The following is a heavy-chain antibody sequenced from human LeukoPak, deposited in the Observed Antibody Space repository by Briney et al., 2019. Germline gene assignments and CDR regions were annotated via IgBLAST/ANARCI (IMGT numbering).Heavy chain of an antibody. D-gene: IGHD6-13*01. V-gene: IGHV1-2*02. J-gene: IGHJ4*02. Sequence: ASVTVSFTASGYTFTGYYMHWVRQAPGQGVEWMGWINPNSGGTKYAQKFQGRVTMTRDTSISTAYMELSRLRSDDTAVYYCARGRSSSWYHYWGQGTLVTVSS. CDR2: INPNSGGT. CDR3: ARGRSSSWYHY. CDR1: GYTFTGYY.